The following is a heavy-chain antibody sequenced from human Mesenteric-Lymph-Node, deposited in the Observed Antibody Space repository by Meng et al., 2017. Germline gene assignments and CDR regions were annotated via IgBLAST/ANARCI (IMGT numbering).Heavy chain of an antibody. V-gene: IGHV4-30-4*01. CDR1: GASIRSGEYF. CDR3: ARGELLWDY. CDR2: MDYRGST. D-gene: IGHD2-2*01. J-gene: IGHJ4*02. Sequence: QVQLTESGPGLGKPSQTLYLTCTVSGASIRSGEYFWSWIRQPPGKGLEWIGYMDYRGSTFYNPSLKSRVTISVDTSKNQFSLKLSSVTAADTAVYFCARGELLWDYWGQGTLVTVSS.